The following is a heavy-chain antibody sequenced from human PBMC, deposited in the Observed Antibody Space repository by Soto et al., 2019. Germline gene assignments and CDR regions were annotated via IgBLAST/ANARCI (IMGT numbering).Heavy chain of an antibody. CDR2: MNPNSGNT. J-gene: IGHJ6*02. CDR1: GYTFTSYD. V-gene: IGHV1-8*01. Sequence: ASVKVSCKASGYTFTSYDINWVRQATGQGLEWMGWMNPNSGNTGYAQKFQGRVTMTRNTSISTAYMELSSLRAEDTAVYYCARSIRDYYDSSGYYRAPEYYYGMDVWGQGTTVTVSS. D-gene: IGHD3-22*01. CDR3: ARSIRDYYDSSGYYRAPEYYYGMDV.